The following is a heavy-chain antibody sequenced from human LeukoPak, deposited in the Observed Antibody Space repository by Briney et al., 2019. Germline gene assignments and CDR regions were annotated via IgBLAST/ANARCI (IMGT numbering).Heavy chain of an antibody. Sequence: PGGSLRLSCAASGFTFSSYAMHWVRQAPGKGLEWVAVISYDGSNKYYADSVKGRFTISRDNSKNTLYLQMNSLRAEDTAVYYCARDREIVVVPAAMRPQYALYYYYYGMDVWGQGTTVTVSS. CDR1: GFTFSSYA. D-gene: IGHD2-2*01. J-gene: IGHJ6*02. V-gene: IGHV3-30-3*01. CDR3: ARDREIVVVPAAMRPQYALYYYYYGMDV. CDR2: ISYDGSNK.